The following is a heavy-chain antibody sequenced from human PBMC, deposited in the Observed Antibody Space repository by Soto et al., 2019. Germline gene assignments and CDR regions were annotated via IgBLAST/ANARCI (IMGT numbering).Heavy chain of an antibody. CDR2: MNSDGSTT. CDR3: VRDGYPAWVYGVDV. D-gene: IGHD1-1*01. J-gene: IGHJ6*02. CDR1: GFSFSKYW. V-gene: IGHV3-74*01. Sequence: VGSLRLSGAASGFSFSKYWMHWVRQAPGKGLEWVSRMNSDGSTTNYADSVKGRFTISRDNARNTLYLQMNSLRAEDTDVYFCVRDGYPAWVYGVDVWGQGTTVTVSS.